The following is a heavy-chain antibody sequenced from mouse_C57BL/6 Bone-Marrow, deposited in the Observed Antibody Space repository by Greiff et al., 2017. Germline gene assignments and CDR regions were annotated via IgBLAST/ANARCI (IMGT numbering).Heavy chain of an antibody. J-gene: IGHJ2*01. V-gene: IGHV1-52*01. CDR3: AREGYYDYDTTDFDY. D-gene: IGHD2-4*01. CDR1: GYTFTSYW. CDR2: IDPSDSET. Sequence: QVQLQQPGAELVRPGSSVKLSCKASGYTFTSYWMHWVKQRPIQGLEWIGNIDPSDSETHYNQKFKDKATLTVDKSSSTAYMQLSSLTSEDSAVYYCAREGYYDYDTTDFDYWGQGPTLTVSS.